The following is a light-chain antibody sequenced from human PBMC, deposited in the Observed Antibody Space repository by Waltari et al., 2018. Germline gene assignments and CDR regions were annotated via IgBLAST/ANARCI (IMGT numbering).Light chain of an antibody. CDR1: QSIQRY. J-gene: IGKJ4*01. V-gene: IGKV3-11*01. CDR3: QQRADWPLT. Sequence: EIVLTQSPATLSLSPGGRATLSCRASQSIQRYLGWYQQKPGQAPRLLIYHAYNRATGVPARFSGSGSETDFTLTISSLEPDDSAIYYCQQRADWPLTFGGGTTVEIK. CDR2: HAY.